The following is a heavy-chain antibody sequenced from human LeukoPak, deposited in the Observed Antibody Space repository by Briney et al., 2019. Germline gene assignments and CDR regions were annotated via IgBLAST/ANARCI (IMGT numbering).Heavy chain of an antibody. Sequence: PGGSLRLSCAASGITFSNYWVHWVRQAPGMGLVWVSRINPDGTTTSYADSVKGRFTISRDNAKNTLYLQMNSLRAEDTAVYYCARGYSGSYRIDYWGQGTLVTVSS. V-gene: IGHV3-74*01. CDR1: GITFSNYW. J-gene: IGHJ4*02. D-gene: IGHD1-26*01. CDR3: ARGYSGSYRIDY. CDR2: INPDGTTT.